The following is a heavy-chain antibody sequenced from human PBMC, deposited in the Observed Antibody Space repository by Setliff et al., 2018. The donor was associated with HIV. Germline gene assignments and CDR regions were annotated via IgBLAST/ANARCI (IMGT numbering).Heavy chain of an antibody. Sequence: SETLSLTCTVSGGSISSGSYYWSWIRQPAGKGLEWFGRIYTSGSTNYNPSLKSRVTISVDTYKNQFSLKLSSVTAADTAVYYCARDRCSGCYRFDYWGQGTLVTVSS. CDR3: ARDRCSGCYRFDY. V-gene: IGHV4-61*02. CDR1: GGSISSGSYY. D-gene: IGHD6-19*01. J-gene: IGHJ4*02. CDR2: IYTSGST.